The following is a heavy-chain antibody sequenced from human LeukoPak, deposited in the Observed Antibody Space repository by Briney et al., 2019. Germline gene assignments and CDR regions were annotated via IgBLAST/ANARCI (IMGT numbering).Heavy chain of an antibody. CDR2: ISHSGST. CDR3: ARRRGTGYPN. D-gene: IGHD3/OR15-3a*01. J-gene: IGHJ4*02. CDR1: GGSFSGYY. V-gene: IGHV4-34*01. Sequence: SETLSLTCAVYGGSFSGYYWSWIRQPPGKGLEWIGEISHSGSTNYNPSLKSRVTISVDTSKNQFSLKLSSVTAADTAVYYCARRRGTGYPNWGQGTLVTVSS.